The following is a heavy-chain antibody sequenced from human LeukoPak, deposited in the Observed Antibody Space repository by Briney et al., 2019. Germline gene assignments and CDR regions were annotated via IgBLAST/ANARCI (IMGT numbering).Heavy chain of an antibody. J-gene: IGHJ2*01. Sequence: SETLSLTCTVSGGSISSYYWSWIRQPPGKGLEWIGYIYYSGSTNYNASPKSRVTISVDTSKNQFSLKLSSVTAADTAVYYCAGQLWSHWYFDLWGRGTLVTVSS. CDR3: AGQLWSHWYFDL. V-gene: IGHV4-59*01. D-gene: IGHD5-18*01. CDR2: IYYSGST. CDR1: GGSISSYY.